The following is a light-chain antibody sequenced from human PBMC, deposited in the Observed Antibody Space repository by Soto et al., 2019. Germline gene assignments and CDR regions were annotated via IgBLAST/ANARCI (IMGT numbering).Light chain of an antibody. CDR1: QGISSY. CDR2: AAS. V-gene: IGKV1-9*01. Sequence: DIQLTQSPSFLSASVGDRVTITCRASQGISSYLAWYQQKPGKAPKLLIYAASTLQGGVPSRFRGSGSGTEFTLTISSLQPEDFATYYCQQLNSYPRTFGQGTKVEI. CDR3: QQLNSYPRT. J-gene: IGKJ1*01.